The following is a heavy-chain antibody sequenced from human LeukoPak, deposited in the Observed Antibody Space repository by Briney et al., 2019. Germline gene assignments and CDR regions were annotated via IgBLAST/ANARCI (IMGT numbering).Heavy chain of an antibody. Sequence: SETLSLTCAVSGGSISSSNWWSWVRQPPGKGLEWIGEIYRSGSTNYNPSLKSRVTISVDKSKNQFSLKLSSVTAADTAVYYCSRIAAAPATYYFDYWGQGTLVTVSS. CDR2: IYRSGST. CDR3: SRIAAAPATYYFDY. D-gene: IGHD6-13*01. V-gene: IGHV4-4*02. J-gene: IGHJ4*02. CDR1: GGSISSSNW.